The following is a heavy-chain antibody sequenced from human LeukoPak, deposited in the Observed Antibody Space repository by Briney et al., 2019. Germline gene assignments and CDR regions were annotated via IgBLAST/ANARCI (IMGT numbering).Heavy chain of an antibody. D-gene: IGHD1-26*01. CDR3: ARDNPIVGATITLDY. J-gene: IGHJ4*02. CDR2: ISSSSSTI. V-gene: IGHV3-48*02. Sequence: GGSLRLSCAASGFTFSSYIMIWVRQAPGKGLEWFSYISSSSSTIYYADSVKGRFTISRDNAKNSLYLQMNSLRDEDTAVYYCARDNPIVGATITLDYWGQGALVTVSS. CDR1: GFTFSSYI.